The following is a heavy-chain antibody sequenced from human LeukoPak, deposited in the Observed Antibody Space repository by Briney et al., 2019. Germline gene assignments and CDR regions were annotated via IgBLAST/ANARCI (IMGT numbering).Heavy chain of an antibody. Sequence: ASVKVSCKASGYTFTSYDINWVRQAPGQGLEWMGIINPSGGSTSYAQKFQGRVTMTRDTSTSTVYMELSSLRSEDTAVYYCARSAGATSTPVDYWGQGTLVTVSS. CDR1: GYTFTSYD. CDR3: ARSAGATSTPVDY. V-gene: IGHV1-46*01. J-gene: IGHJ4*02. D-gene: IGHD1-26*01. CDR2: INPSGGST.